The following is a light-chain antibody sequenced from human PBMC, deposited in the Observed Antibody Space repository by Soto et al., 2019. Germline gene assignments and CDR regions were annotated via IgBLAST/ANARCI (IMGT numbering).Light chain of an antibody. CDR1: SSDVGSYNL. Sequence: QSALTQPASVSGSPGQSITISCTGTSSDVGSYNLVSWYQQHPGKAPKLMIYEGSKRPSGVSNRFSGSKSGNTASLTISGFQAEDEADYYCCSYAGSSTLGVFGTGTKVTVL. CDR3: CSYAGSSTLGV. J-gene: IGLJ1*01. V-gene: IGLV2-23*01. CDR2: EGS.